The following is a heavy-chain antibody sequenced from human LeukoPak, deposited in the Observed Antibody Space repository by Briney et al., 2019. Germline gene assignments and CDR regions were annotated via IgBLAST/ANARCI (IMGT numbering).Heavy chain of an antibody. Sequence: SETLSLTCTVSGGSINYYYWMWIRQPPGKGLEWIGYIYYSGSTKYNPSLKSRVTTSVDTSKNQFSLKLSSVTAADTAVYYCARVYYYGTGSYIDYWGQGTLVTVSS. CDR1: GGSINYYY. CDR3: ARVYYYGTGSYIDY. CDR2: IYYSGST. D-gene: IGHD3-10*01. V-gene: IGHV4-59*01. J-gene: IGHJ4*02.